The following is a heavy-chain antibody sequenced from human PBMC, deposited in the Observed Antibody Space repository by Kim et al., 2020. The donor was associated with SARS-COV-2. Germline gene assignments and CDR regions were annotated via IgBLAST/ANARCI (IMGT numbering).Heavy chain of an antibody. CDR2: ISDYGGSI. CDR1: GFTFSSYE. V-gene: IGHV3-48*03. Sequence: GGSLRLSCAASGFTFSSYEMTWVRQAPGKGLEWISYISDYGGSIYYADSVEGRFTISRDNAENSLYLQMNSLRAEDTAVCYCARRRKVAPFDYWGQGILV. J-gene: IGHJ4*02. CDR3: ARRRKVAPFDY. D-gene: IGHD2-2*01.